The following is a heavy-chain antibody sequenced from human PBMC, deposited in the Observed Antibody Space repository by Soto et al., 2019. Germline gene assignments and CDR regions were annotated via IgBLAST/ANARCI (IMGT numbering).Heavy chain of an antibody. Sequence: QITLEESGPTLVKPTQTLTLTCTFSGFSLTTTGVGVAWIRQPPGKALELLALIYWDDDERYSPSLTSRLTISKDTSKNLVVLTMTNVDPVDTALYYCAHRLVNGDGWFGPWGQGTLVTVSS. CDR3: AHRLVNGDGWFGP. CDR1: GFSLTTTGVG. CDR2: IYWDDDE. D-gene: IGHD1-26*01. V-gene: IGHV2-5*02. J-gene: IGHJ5*02.